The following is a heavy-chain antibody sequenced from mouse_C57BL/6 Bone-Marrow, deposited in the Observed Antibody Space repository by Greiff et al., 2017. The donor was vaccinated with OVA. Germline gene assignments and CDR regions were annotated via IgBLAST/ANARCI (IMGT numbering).Heavy chain of an antibody. Sequence: QVQLKESGAELARPGASVKLSCKASGYTFTSYGISWVKQRTGQGLEWIGEIYPRSGNTYYNEKFKGKATLTADKSSSTAYMELRSLTSEDSAVYFCASPVLLRSSMDYWGQGTSVTVSS. V-gene: IGHV1-81*01. D-gene: IGHD1-1*01. CDR1: GYTFTSYG. CDR3: ASPVLLRSSMDY. CDR2: IYPRSGNT. J-gene: IGHJ4*01.